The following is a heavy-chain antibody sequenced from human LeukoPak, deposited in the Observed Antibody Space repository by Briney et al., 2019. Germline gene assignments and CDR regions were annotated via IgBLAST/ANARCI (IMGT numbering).Heavy chain of an antibody. Sequence: GGSLRLSCAASGFTFSDYYMSWIRQAPGKGLEWVSYISSSGSTIYYADSVKGRFTISRDNSNSTLYLQMNSLRADDTAVYYCSRGKGASGGSSDYWGQGTLVTVSS. V-gene: IGHV3-11*04. J-gene: IGHJ4*02. CDR2: ISSSGSTI. CDR1: GFTFSDYY. CDR3: SRGKGASGGSSDY. D-gene: IGHD6-19*01.